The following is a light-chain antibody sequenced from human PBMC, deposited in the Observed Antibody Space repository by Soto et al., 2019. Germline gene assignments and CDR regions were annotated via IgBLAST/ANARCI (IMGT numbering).Light chain of an antibody. CDR1: ISDVGFYAR. J-gene: IGLJ1*01. Sequence: QSVLTQPPSVSGSPGQSVTISCTGTISDVGFYARVSWYQQPPGTAPKLLIYDVTNRPPGVPDRFSGSQSGKTASLTISGLQAGDEADYYCSSYTSSSTYVFGTGTKVTVL. V-gene: IGLV2-18*02. CDR3: SSYTSSSTYV. CDR2: DVT.